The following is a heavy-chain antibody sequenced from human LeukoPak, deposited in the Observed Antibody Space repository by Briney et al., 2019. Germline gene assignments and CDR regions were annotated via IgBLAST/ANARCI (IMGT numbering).Heavy chain of an antibody. CDR3: ARGLYSSSSVVNDY. D-gene: IGHD6-6*01. CDR1: GGSISSGGYY. V-gene: IGHV4-31*03. CDR2: IYYSGST. J-gene: IGHJ4*02. Sequence: SQTLSLTCTVSGGSISSGGYYWSWLRQHPGKGLEWIGYIYYSGSTYYNPSLKSRVTISVDTSKNQFSLKLSSVTAADTAVYYCARGLYSSSSVVNDYWGQGTLVTVSS.